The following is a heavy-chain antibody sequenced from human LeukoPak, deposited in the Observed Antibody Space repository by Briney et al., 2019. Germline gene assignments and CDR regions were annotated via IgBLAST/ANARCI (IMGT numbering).Heavy chain of an antibody. D-gene: IGHD3-10*01. Sequence: PGGSLRLSCAASGFIFSNFWMHWVRQVPGKGLVWVSHINSDGRTTDYADSVRGRFTISRDNAKNTLYLQMNRLTVEDTAVYYCGRGMRDYYGLDYWGQGILDTVSS. CDR1: GFIFSNFW. CDR3: GRGMRDYYGLDY. J-gene: IGHJ4*02. V-gene: IGHV3-74*01. CDR2: INSDGRTT.